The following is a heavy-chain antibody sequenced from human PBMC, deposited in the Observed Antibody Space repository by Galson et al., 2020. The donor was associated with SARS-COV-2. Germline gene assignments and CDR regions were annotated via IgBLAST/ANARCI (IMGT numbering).Heavy chain of an antibody. Sequence: ASVKVSCKVSGYTLTELSMHWVRQAPGKGLEWMGGFDPEDGETIYAQKFQGRVTMTEDTSTDTAYMELSSLRSEDTAVYYCATASIGVRANWFDPWGQGTLVTVSS. CDR3: ATASIGVRANWFDP. V-gene: IGHV1-24*01. J-gene: IGHJ5*02. CDR1: GYTLTELS. D-gene: IGHD3-10*01. CDR2: FDPEDGET.